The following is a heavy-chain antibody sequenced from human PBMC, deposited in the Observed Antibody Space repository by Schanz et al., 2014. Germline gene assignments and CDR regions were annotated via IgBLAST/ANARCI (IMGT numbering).Heavy chain of an antibody. V-gene: IGHV1-18*01. D-gene: IGHD3-9*01. CDR1: GYIFINSG. J-gene: IGHJ5*02. Sequence: QIQLVQSGPEVKKPGATVEVSCKASGYIFINSGISWVRQAPGQGLEWVGWISVYTGNTKYGQKVQGRVTMTADTSTNTAYMELRSLRSHDTAVYYCAKAEYDMLTDSYARLDPWGQGTLVTVSS. CDR3: AKAEYDMLTDSYARLDP. CDR2: ISVYTGNT.